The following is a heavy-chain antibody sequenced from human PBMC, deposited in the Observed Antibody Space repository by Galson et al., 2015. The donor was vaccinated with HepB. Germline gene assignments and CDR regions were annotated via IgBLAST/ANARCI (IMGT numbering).Heavy chain of an antibody. J-gene: IGHJ4*02. CDR2: IYYSGNT. V-gene: IGHV4-59*08. Sequence: ETLSLTCTVSGGSINNYYWSWIRQSPGEGLDWIGHIYYSGNTNYNPSLKSRVTISVDTSKNQFSLKLSSVTAADTAVYYCARHVAGSSYFDYWGQGTLVTVSS. CDR1: GGSINNYY. D-gene: IGHD2-21*01. CDR3: ARHVAGSSYFDY.